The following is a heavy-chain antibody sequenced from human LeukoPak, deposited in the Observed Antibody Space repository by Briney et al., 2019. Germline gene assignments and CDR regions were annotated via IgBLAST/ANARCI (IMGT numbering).Heavy chain of an antibody. Sequence: ASVKVSCKASGYTFTGYYMHWVRQAPGQGLEWMGWISAYNGNTNYAQELQGRVTMTTDTSTSTAYMELRSLRSDDTAVYYCARSPSGSYDYWGQGTLVTVSS. CDR2: ISAYNGNT. V-gene: IGHV1-18*04. J-gene: IGHJ4*02. D-gene: IGHD1-26*01. CDR3: ARSPSGSYDY. CDR1: GYTFTGYY.